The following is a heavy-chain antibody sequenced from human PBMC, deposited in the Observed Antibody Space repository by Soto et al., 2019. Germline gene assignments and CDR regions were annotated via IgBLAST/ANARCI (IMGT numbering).Heavy chain of an antibody. Sequence: EVQLVESGGGLVQPGGSLRLSCAASGFSFSKYDMHWVRQPTGKGLEWISAIGTAADPYYSASVEGRFTISRDNAKNSLYLQMNSLRAGDTAVYYCAKADYWNAGLDVW. V-gene: IGHV3-13*05. J-gene: IGHJ6*01. D-gene: IGHD1-1*01. CDR3: AKADYWNAGLDV. CDR1: GFSFSKYD. CDR2: IGTAADP.